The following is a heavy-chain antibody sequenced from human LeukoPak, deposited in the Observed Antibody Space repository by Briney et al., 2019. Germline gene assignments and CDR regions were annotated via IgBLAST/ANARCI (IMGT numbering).Heavy chain of an antibody. V-gene: IGHV1-69*13. Sequence: SVKVSCKASGGTFSSYAISWVRQAPGQGLEWMGGIIPIFGTANYAQKFQGRVTITADESTSTAYMELSGLRSEDTAMYYCGRWAGSSTRDGFWSGPFNFWGQGTLVSVSS. CDR1: GGTFSSYA. J-gene: IGHJ4*02. CDR2: IIPIFGTA. D-gene: IGHD3-3*01. CDR3: GRWAGSSTRDGFWSGPFNF.